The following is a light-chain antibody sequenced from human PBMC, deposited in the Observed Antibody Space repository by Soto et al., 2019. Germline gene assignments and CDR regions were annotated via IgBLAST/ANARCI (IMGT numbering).Light chain of an antibody. Sequence: EIVMTQSPATLSVSPGERATLSCRASQSVSNNLAWYQQKPGQAPRLLIYGASSMAAGIPPRFSGGGSGTEFALIIRSLQSEDFAVYYCQQYDNWPRTFGQGTKVGIK. CDR1: QSVSNN. V-gene: IGKV3-15*01. CDR3: QQYDNWPRT. CDR2: GAS. J-gene: IGKJ1*01.